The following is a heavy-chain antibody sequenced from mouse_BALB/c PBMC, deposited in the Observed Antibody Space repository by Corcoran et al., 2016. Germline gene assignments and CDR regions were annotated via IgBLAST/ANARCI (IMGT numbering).Heavy chain of an antibody. V-gene: IGHV9-3-1*01. CDR3: ARFYYDYRDFDY. CDR1: GYTFTNYG. CDR2: INTYTGEP. Sequence: QIQLVQSGPELKKPGETVKISCKASGYTFTNYGMNWVKQAPGKGLKGMGWINTYTGEPTYADDFKGRFAFSLETSASTAYLQINNLKNEDTATYFYARFYYDYRDFDYWGQGTTLTVSS. J-gene: IGHJ2*01. D-gene: IGHD2-4*01.